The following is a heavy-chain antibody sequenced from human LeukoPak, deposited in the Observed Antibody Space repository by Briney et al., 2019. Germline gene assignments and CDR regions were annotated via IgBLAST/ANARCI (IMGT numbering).Heavy chain of an antibody. Sequence: GGSLRLSCAASGFTFSSYGMHWVRQAPGKGLEWVAVISYDGSNKYYADSVKGRFTISRHNAESSLYLQMNSLRAEDTAVYYCARDYKSPDFWAGYPPYHHDHWGQGTLVTVSS. CDR1: GFTFSSYG. CDR2: ISYDGSNK. J-gene: IGHJ4*02. D-gene: IGHD3/OR15-3a*01. V-gene: IGHV3-30*03. CDR3: ARDYKSPDFWAGYPPYHHDH.